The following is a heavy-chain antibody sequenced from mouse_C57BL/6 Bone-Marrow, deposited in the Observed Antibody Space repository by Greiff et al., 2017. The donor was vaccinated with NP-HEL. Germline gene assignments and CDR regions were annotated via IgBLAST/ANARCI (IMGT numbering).Heavy chain of an antibody. CDR2: IYYSGTI. D-gene: IGHD1-1*01. CDR3: ARGFTTVPHFDY. Sequence: DVMLVESGPGLVKPSQTVFLTCTVTGISITTGNYRWSWIRQFPGNKLEWIGYIYYSGTITYNPSLTSRTTITRDTPKNQFFLEMNSLTAEDTATYYCARGFTTVPHFDYWGQGTTLTVSS. V-gene: IGHV3-5*01. J-gene: IGHJ2*01. CDR1: GISITTGNYR.